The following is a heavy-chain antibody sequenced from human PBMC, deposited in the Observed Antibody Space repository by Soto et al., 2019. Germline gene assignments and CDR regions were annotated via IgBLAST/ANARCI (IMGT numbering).Heavy chain of an antibody. CDR2: IYYSGST. D-gene: IGHD2-15*01. CDR3: ARQEGLPSGELDY. J-gene: IGHJ4*02. Sequence: QLQLQESGPGLVKPSETLSLTCTVSGGSISSSSYYWGWIRQPPGKGLEWIGSIYYSGSTYYNPSLKSRVTISVDTSKNQFSLKLSSVTAADTAVYYCARQEGLPSGELDYWGQGTLVTVSS. CDR1: GGSISSSSYY. V-gene: IGHV4-39*01.